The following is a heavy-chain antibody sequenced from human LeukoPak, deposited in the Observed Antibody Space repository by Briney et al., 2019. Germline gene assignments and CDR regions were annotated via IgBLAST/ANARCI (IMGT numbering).Heavy chain of an antibody. V-gene: IGHV4-39*01. CDR1: GGSITSGSYY. Sequence: SETLSLTCTVSGGSITSGSYYWGWIRQPPGKGLEWIGSIYYSGSTYYNPPLKSRVTISVDTSKNQFSLKLSSVTAADTAVYYCARSAHYVWGSSGHWGQGTLATVSS. J-gene: IGHJ4*02. CDR2: IYYSGST. CDR3: ARSAHYVWGSSGH. D-gene: IGHD3-16*01.